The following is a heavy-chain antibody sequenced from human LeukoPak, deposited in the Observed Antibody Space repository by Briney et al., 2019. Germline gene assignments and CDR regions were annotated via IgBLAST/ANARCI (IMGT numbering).Heavy chain of an antibody. CDR1: GGSFSGYY. Sequence: SETLSLTCAVYGGSFSGYYWSWIRQPPGKGLEWIGEINHSGSTNYNPSLKSRVTISVDTSKNQFSLKLSSVTAADTAVYYCARHSSSNWYFDLWGRGTLVTVSS. CDR3: ARHSSSNWYFDL. D-gene: IGHD6-6*01. V-gene: IGHV4-34*01. CDR2: INHSGST. J-gene: IGHJ2*01.